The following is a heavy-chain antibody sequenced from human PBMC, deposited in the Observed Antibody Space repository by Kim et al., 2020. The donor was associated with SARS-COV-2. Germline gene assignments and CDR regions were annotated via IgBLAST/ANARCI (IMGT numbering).Heavy chain of an antibody. J-gene: IGHJ4*02. CDR1: GFTFSSYA. Sequence: GGSLRLSCAASGFTFSSYAMHWVRQAPGKGLEWVAVISYDGSNKYYADSVKGRFTISRDNSKNTLYLQMNSLRAEDTAVYYCARGNYGSGSYFPRYFDYWGQGTLVTVSS. CDR2: ISYDGSNK. D-gene: IGHD3-10*01. CDR3: ARGNYGSGSYFPRYFDY. V-gene: IGHV3-30-3*01.